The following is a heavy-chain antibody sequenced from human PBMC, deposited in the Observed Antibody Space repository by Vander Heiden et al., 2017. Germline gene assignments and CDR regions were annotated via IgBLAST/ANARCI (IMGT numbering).Heavy chain of an antibody. V-gene: IGHV1-69*01. D-gene: IGHD3-9*01. Sequence: TASYAQKFQGRVTITADESTSTAYMELSSLRSEDTAVYYCAREGDRRYFDHDGMDVWGQGTTVTVSS. CDR3: AREGDRRYFDHDGMDV. CDR2: TA. J-gene: IGHJ6*02.